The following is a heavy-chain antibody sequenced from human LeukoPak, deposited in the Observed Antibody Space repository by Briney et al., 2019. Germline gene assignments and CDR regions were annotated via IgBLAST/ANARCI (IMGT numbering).Heavy chain of an antibody. V-gene: IGHV3-48*02. CDR1: GFTFSSYG. D-gene: IGHD3-16*01. J-gene: IGHJ4*02. CDR3: ARDPGGDY. Sequence: GGSLRLSCAASGFTFSSYGMNWVRRAPGKGLEWISYMNSDSSTIYHADSVRGRFTISRGNAKNSLFLQMNSLRDEDTAVYYCARDPGGDYWGQGTLVTVSS. CDR2: MNSDSSTI.